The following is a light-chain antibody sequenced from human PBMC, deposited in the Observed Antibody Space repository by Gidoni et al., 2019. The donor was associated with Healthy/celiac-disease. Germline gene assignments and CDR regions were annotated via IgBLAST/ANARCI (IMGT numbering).Light chain of an antibody. CDR2: GAS. V-gene: IGKV3-15*01. Sequence: EIVMTQSPATLSVSPGDRATLSCRASQSVSSNLAWYQQKPGKAPRLLIYGASTRATGIPARFSGSGSGTEFTLTISSLQSEDFAVYYCQQYNNLPRTFGQGTKVEIK. CDR3: QQYNNLPRT. J-gene: IGKJ1*01. CDR1: QSVSSN.